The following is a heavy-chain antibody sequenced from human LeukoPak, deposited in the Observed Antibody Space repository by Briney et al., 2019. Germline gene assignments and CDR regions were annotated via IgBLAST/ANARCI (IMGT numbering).Heavy chain of an antibody. V-gene: IGHV1-8*02. CDR1: GYTFTGYY. Sequence: GASVKVSRKASGYTFTGYYMHWVRQAPGQGLEWMGWINPNSGNTGYAQKFQGRVTMTRNTSISTAYMELSSLRSEDTAVYYCARDGYSNYPTTFDYWGQGTLVTVSS. CDR3: ARDGYSNYPTTFDY. CDR2: INPNSGNT. D-gene: IGHD4-11*01. J-gene: IGHJ4*02.